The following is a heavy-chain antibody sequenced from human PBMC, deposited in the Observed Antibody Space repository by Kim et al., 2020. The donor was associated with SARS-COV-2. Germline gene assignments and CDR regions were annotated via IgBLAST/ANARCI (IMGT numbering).Heavy chain of an antibody. Sequence: AVSVKSRITINPDTSKNQFSLQLNSVTPEDTAVYYCARDPSAGEPNWFDPWGQGTLVTVSS. CDR3: ARDPSAGEPNWFDP. J-gene: IGHJ5*02. V-gene: IGHV6-1*01. D-gene: IGHD7-27*01.